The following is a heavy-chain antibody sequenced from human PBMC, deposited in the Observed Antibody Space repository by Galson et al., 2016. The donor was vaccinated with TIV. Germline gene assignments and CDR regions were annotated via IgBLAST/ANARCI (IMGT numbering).Heavy chain of an antibody. CDR3: ARYTPSLLAAATMGY. Sequence: SVKVSCKASGYIFNNFGVSWVRQAPGQGLEWMAWIGVYNGNTNYAQSLQGRVTLTTDTSTSTAYMELRSLRSDDTAVYYCARYTPSLLAAATMGYWGQGTLVTVSS. V-gene: IGHV1-18*01. CDR1: GYIFNNFG. D-gene: IGHD6-25*01. CDR2: IGVYNGNT. J-gene: IGHJ4*02.